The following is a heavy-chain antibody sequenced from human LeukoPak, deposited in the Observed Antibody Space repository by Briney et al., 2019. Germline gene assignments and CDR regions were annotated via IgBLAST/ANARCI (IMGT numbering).Heavy chain of an antibody. CDR1: GFTFSSYA. D-gene: IGHD4-17*01. Sequence: GSSLRLSCAASGFTFSSYAMHWVRQAPGKGLEGVAVISYDGSNKYYADSVEGRFTISRDNSKNTLYLQMNSLRAEDTAVYYCARPTTVTRINYYYYGMDVWGQGTTVTVSS. CDR2: ISYDGSNK. CDR3: ARPTTVTRINYYYYGMDV. V-gene: IGHV3-30*04. J-gene: IGHJ6*02.